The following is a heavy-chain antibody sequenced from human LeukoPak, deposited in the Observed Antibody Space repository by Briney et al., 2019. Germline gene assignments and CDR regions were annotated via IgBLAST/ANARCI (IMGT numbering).Heavy chain of an antibody. J-gene: IGHJ4*02. CDR3: ARASQLRFLEWLFDY. D-gene: IGHD3-3*01. CDR2: INPNSGGT. Sequence: GASVKVSCKASRYTFTGYYMHWVRQAPGQGLEWMGWINPNSGGTNYAQKFQGRVTMTRDTSISTAYMELSRLRSDDTAVYYCARASQLRFLEWLFDYWGQGTLVTVP. V-gene: IGHV1-2*02. CDR1: RYTFTGYY.